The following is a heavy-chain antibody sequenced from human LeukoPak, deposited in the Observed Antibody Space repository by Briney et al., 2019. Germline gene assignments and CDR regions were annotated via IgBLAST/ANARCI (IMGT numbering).Heavy chain of an antibody. J-gene: IGHJ6*02. D-gene: IGHD3-3*01. CDR3: TRDPYDFWSGYHYYYGMDV. Sequence: PGGSLRLSCAASGFTFSSYTIHWVRQPPGKGLEWVAVISFDGSNKYYADSVKGRFTISRDNSKNTLYLQMNSLRAEDTAVYYCTRDPYDFWSGYHYYYGMDVWGQGTTVTVSS. CDR1: GFTFSSYT. V-gene: IGHV3-30-3*01. CDR2: ISFDGSNK.